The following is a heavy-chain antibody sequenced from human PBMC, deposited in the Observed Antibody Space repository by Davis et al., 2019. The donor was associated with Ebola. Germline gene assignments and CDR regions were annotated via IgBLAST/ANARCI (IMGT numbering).Heavy chain of an antibody. CDR2: INHSGST. CDR1: GGSFSGYY. D-gene: IGHD2-15*01. J-gene: IGHJ4*02. V-gene: IGHV4-34*01. CDR3: ARGEDIVVVVAATLYFDY. Sequence: MPSETLSLTCAVYGGSFSGYYWSWIRQPPGKGLEWIGEINHSGSTNYNPSLKSRVTISVDTSKNQFSLKLSSVTAADTAVYYCARGEDIVVVVAATLYFDYWGQGTLVTVSS.